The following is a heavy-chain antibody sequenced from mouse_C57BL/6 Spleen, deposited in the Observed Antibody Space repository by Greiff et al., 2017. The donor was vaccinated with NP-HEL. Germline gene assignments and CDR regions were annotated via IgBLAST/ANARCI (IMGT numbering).Heavy chain of an antibody. V-gene: IGHV1-64*01. Sequence: QVQLKQPGAELVKPGASVKLSCKASGYTFTSYWMHWVKQRPGQGLEWIGMIHPNSGSTNYNEKFKSKATLTVDKSSSTAYMQLSSLTSEDSAVYYCARSWSYDYDAGGYYAMDYWGQGTSVTVSS. D-gene: IGHD2-4*01. J-gene: IGHJ4*01. CDR1: GYTFTSYW. CDR3: ARSWSYDYDAGGYYAMDY. CDR2: IHPNSGST.